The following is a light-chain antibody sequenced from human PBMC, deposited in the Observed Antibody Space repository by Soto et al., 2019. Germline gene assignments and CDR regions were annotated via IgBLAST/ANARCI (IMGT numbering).Light chain of an antibody. V-gene: IGKV1-12*01. Sequence: DIRMTQCPSSVSASVGDRVTITCWASQDISGWLDWFQKKQGKAPKLLIYAASSLQSGVPSRLRGSGYGTDLTITISSMKNEDFATYYCQQANSFTITFGQGTRLEIK. J-gene: IGKJ5*01. CDR1: QDISGW. CDR3: QQANSFTIT. CDR2: AAS.